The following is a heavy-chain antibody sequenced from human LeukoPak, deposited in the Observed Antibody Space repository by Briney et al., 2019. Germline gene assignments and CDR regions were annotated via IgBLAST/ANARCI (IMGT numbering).Heavy chain of an antibody. D-gene: IGHD2-2*01. V-gene: IGHV3-21*01. Sequence: RSGGSLRLSCAASGFTFSYYSMNWVRQAPGKGLEWVSTISSSGSSIFYAASVKGRFTISRDNARNSLYLQMNSLRAEDTALYYCGSLDSREDSTSRWGPLDIWGQGTMVTVSS. CDR1: GFTFSYYS. J-gene: IGHJ3*02. CDR3: GSLDSREDSTSRWGPLDI. CDR2: ISSSGSSI.